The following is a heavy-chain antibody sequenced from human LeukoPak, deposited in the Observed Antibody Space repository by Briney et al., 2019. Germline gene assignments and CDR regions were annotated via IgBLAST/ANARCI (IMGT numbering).Heavy chain of an antibody. V-gene: IGHV3-74*01. CDR1: GFTFSTYW. J-gene: IGHJ3*02. Sequence: PGGSLRLSCAASGFTFSTYWMHWVRQAPGKGLVWVSRINPDGTTTSYADSVKGRFTISRDNAKNSLYLQMYSLRAEDTAVYYCARSWDRPHAFDIWGQGTMVTVSS. D-gene: IGHD1-26*01. CDR2: INPDGTTT. CDR3: ARSWDRPHAFDI.